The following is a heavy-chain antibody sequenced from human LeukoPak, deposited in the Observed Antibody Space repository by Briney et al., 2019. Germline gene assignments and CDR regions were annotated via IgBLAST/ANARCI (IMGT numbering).Heavy chain of an antibody. V-gene: IGHV3-74*01. Sequence: PGGSLRLSCAVSGLTFSSYWMHWVRQAPGKGLVWVSRINREGSSTSYADSVKGRFTISRDNAKNTLYLQMNSLRAEDTAVYYCASRDQSCSGDTCYPIGYWGQGTLVTVSS. CDR3: ASRDQSCSGDTCYPIGY. D-gene: IGHD2-15*01. J-gene: IGHJ4*02. CDR1: GLTFSSYW. CDR2: INREGSST.